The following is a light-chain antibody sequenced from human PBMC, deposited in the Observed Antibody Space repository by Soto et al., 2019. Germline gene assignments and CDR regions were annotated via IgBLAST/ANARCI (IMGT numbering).Light chain of an antibody. CDR2: GTS. V-gene: IGKV3-20*01. J-gene: IGKJ3*01. CDR3: QHYGDSPPFT. Sequence: EVVLTQSPGTLSLSPGERATLSCRTSQIISSSYLAWYQQRPGQAPRLLMHGTSSRASGIPDRFSGSGSGTDFTLSISRLESEDFAVYYCQHYGDSPPFTFGPGTKVDIK. CDR1: QIISSSY.